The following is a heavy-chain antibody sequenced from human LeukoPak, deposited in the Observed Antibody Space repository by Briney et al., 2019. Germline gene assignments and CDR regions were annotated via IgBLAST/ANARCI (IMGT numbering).Heavy chain of an antibody. CDR3: ARDSGTIFGPTSVDF. CDR2: ISRSGSNI. Sequence: GGSLRLSCAASGFTFSRYTMNWVRRAPGKGLEWFSSISRSGSNIYYADSVKGRFAISRDNAKTSLYLQMNGLRAEDTAVYYCARDSGTIFGPTSVDFWGQGTLVTVSS. V-gene: IGHV3-21*01. J-gene: IGHJ4*02. CDR1: GFTFSRYT. D-gene: IGHD3-3*01.